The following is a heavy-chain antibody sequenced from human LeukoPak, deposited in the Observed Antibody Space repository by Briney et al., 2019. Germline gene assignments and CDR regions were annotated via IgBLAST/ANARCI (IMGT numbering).Heavy chain of an antibody. CDR2: ISKNGDS. CDR3: ARALGAFDI. Sequence: SETLSLTCGVSGGSLSIYYWSWIRQSPGKGLQWSAEISKNGDSNYNKSLKSRVTISLDKSKNQVSLKLSSVTAADTAVYYCARALGAFDIWGQGTMVTVSS. J-gene: IGHJ3*02. CDR1: GGSLSIYY. V-gene: IGHV4-34*01.